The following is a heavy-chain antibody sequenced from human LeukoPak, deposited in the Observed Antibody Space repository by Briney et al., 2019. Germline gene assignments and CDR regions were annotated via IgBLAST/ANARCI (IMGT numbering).Heavy chain of an antibody. D-gene: IGHD3-9*01. CDR1: GGSISSGGYY. V-gene: IGHV4-31*03. J-gene: IGHJ2*01. CDR2: IYYSGST. Sequence: PSQTLSLTCTVFGGSISSGGYYWGWIRQHPGKGLEWIGYIYYSGSTYYNPSLKSRVTISVDTSKNQFSLKLSSVTAADTAVYYCARLTILGHHFDLWGRGTLVTVSS. CDR3: ARLTILGHHFDL.